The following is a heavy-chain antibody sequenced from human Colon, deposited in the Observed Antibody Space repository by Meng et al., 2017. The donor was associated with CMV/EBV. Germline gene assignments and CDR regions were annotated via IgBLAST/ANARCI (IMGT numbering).Heavy chain of an antibody. CDR1: GDSVSSGTNY. Sequence: SETLSLTCTVSGDSVSSGTNYWSWIRQPPGKGLEWIGYIYYSGATKYNPSLRSRVTISFDMSKNQFSLKVSSVTAADTAVYFCARDTRHWVFDYWGQGTLVTVSS. J-gene: IGHJ4*02. CDR3: ARDTRHWVFDY. D-gene: IGHD7-27*01. CDR2: IYYSGAT. V-gene: IGHV4-61*01.